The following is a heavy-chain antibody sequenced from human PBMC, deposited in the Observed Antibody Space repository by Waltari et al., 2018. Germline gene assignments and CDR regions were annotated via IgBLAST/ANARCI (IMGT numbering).Heavy chain of an antibody. D-gene: IGHD3-16*01. V-gene: IGHV1-2*02. J-gene: IGHJ4*02. CDR1: GYTFPYY. CDR2: INPNSGGT. Sequence: QVQLVQSGAEVKKPGASVKVSCKASGYTFPYYMHWVRQAPGQGLEWMGWINPNSGGTNYAQKFQGRVTMTRDTSISTAYMELSRLRSDDTAVYYCASGANPFDYWGQGTLVTVSS. CDR3: ASGANPFDY.